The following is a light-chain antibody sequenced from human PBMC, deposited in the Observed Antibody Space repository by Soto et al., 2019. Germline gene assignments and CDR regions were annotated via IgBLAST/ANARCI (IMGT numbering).Light chain of an antibody. J-gene: IGKJ5*01. CDR1: QSISAW. Sequence: DIQMTQSPSTLSASVGERVTITCRASQSISAWLAWYQQKPGKAPKLLISKASNVESGVPSRFSGSGSGTEFTLTISSLQPDDFATYYCQQYHSYPLTFGQGTRLEIK. CDR2: KAS. V-gene: IGKV1-5*03. CDR3: QQYHSYPLT.